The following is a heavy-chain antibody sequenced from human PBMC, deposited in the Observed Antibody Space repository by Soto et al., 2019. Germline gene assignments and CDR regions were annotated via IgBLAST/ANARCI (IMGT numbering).Heavy chain of an antibody. D-gene: IGHD1-26*01. CDR3: ARAKYTGSYFDVCDV. J-gene: IGHJ3*01. CDR1: GFSFSSYG. V-gene: IGHV3-33*03. Sequence: GGSLRLSCAASGFSFSSYGMHWVRQAPGKGLDWVAVIWYDGSNKYYAESVKGRFTISRDNSKNTLYLQMNSLTVEDTAVYYCARAKYTGSYFDVCDVWAQGTRVTVPS. CDR2: IWYDGSNK.